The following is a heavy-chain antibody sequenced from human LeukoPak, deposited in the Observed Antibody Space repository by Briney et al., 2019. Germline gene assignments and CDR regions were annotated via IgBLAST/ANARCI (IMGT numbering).Heavy chain of an antibody. CDR2: INHSGST. CDR3: ARGPPPWLVRRYYFDY. J-gene: IGHJ4*02. Sequence: SETLSLTCAVYGGSFSGYYWSWIRQPPGKGLEWIGEINHSGSTNYNPSLKSRVTISVDTSKNQFSLKLSSVTAADTAVYYCARGPPPWLVRRYYFDYWGQGTLVTVSS. CDR1: GGSFSGYY. D-gene: IGHD6-19*01. V-gene: IGHV4-34*01.